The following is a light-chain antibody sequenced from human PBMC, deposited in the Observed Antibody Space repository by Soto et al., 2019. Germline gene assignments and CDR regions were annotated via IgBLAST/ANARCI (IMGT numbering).Light chain of an antibody. CDR2: DVS. V-gene: IGKV3-11*01. CDR1: QSVSSNY. CDR3: QQRSNWPRT. Sequence: VLTHSTATLSFSPWDRAPLSCRASQSVSSNYITWYQQMPGQAPRLLIYDVSNRATGIPARFSGSGSGTDFTLTISSLEPEDFAVYYCQQRSNWPRTFGQGSKVDFK. J-gene: IGKJ1*01.